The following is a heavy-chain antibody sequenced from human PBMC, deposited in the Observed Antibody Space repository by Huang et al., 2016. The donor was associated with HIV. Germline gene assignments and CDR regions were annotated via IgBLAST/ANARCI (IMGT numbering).Heavy chain of an antibody. CDR1: GDSISSGAFY. V-gene: IGHV4-61*09. CDR2: VYPSGVV. J-gene: IGHJ6*03. Sequence: QVQLQESGPGLVQPSQTMSLICTVSGDSISSGAFYWTWIRQSAGGGLQWIGHVYPSGVVRYNGSLTSLVTIALDTAKNQLSLNLRSVTAADTALYFGARGRGGTHSYFFYSMDVWGAGTAVIVSS. CDR3: ARGRGGTHSYFFYSMDV. D-gene: IGHD1-26*01.